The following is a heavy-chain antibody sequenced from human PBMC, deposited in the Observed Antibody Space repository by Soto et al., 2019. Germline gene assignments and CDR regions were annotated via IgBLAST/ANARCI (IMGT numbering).Heavy chain of an antibody. CDR2: IIAIFGTA. V-gene: IGHV1-69*01. D-gene: IGHD5-12*01. Sequence: QVQLVQSGAEVKKPGSSVKVSCKASGGTFSSYAISWVRQAPGQGLEWMGGIIAIFGTANYAQKFQGRVTITADESTSTAYMELSSLRSEDTAVYYCARDVAGIVATISVGNWFDPWGQGTLVTVSS. CDR3: ARDVAGIVATISVGNWFDP. CDR1: GGTFSSYA. J-gene: IGHJ5*02.